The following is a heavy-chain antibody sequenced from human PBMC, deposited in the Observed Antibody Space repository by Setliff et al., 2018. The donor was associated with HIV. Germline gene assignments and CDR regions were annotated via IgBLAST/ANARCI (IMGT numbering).Heavy chain of an antibody. CDR1: GYTFSDYY. V-gene: IGHV1-2*02. J-gene: IGHJ4*01. CDR3: TRGDSSGYFEY. D-gene: IGHD3-22*01. CDR2: INPKSGDT. Sequence: ASVKVSCKTSGYTFSDYYMHWVRQAPGQGLEWMGWINPKSGDTKYAQKFQGRVTMTRDTSISTVYMELSRLRSGDTAVYYFTRGDSSGYFEYWGHGTLVTVSS.